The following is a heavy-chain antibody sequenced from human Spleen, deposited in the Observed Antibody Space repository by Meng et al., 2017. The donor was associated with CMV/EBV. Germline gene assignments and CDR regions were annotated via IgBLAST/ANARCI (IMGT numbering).Heavy chain of an antibody. CDR2: IYYSGST. D-gene: IGHD2-2*02. CDR1: ISSGGYS. V-gene: IGHV4-31*02. CDR3: ARGGYCSSTSCYTFRWFDP. J-gene: IGHJ5*02. Sequence: ISSGGYSWSWIRQHPGKGLEWIGYIYYSGSTYYNPSLKSRVTISVDTSKNQFSLKLSPVTAADTAVYYCARGGYCSSTSCYTFRWFDPWGQGTLVTVSS.